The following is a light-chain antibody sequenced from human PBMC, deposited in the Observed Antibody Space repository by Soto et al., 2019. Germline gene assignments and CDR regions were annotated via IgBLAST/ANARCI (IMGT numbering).Light chain of an antibody. Sequence: EIVMTQSPATLSVSPGXRATLSCRASQSVRSNLAWYQQKPGQAPRLLIYGASTRATGIPARFSGSGSVTEFTLTISSLQSEDFAVYYCQQYNNWPPWTFCQGTKVDIK. CDR1: QSVRSN. CDR2: GAS. J-gene: IGKJ1*01. CDR3: QQYNNWPPWT. V-gene: IGKV3-15*01.